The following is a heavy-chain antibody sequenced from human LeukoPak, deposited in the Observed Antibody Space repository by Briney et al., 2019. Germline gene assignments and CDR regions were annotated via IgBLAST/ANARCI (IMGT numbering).Heavy chain of an antibody. Sequence: SETLSLTCAVSGYSISSGYYWGWIRQPPGKGLEWIGSIYHSGSTYYNPSLKSRVTISVDTSKNQFSLKLSSVTAADTAVYYCARVGDRWLLQYYFDYWGQGTLVTVSS. CDR3: ARVGDRWLLQYYFDY. CDR1: GYSISSGYY. D-gene: IGHD2-15*01. CDR2: IYHSGST. V-gene: IGHV4-38-2*01. J-gene: IGHJ4*02.